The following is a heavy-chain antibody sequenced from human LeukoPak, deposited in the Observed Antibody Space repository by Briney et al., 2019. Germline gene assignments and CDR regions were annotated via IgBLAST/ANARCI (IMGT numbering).Heavy chain of an antibody. CDR2: MNPNSGNT. D-gene: IGHD5-24*01. J-gene: IGHJ4*02. CDR1: GYTFTSYD. CDR3: ASMRDGYNWAANY. Sequence: ASVKVSCKASGYTFTSYDINWVRQATGQGLEWMGWMNPNSGNTGYAQKFQGRVTMTRNTSISTAYMELSSLRSEDTAVYHCASMRDGYNWAANYWGQGTLVTVSS. V-gene: IGHV1-8*01.